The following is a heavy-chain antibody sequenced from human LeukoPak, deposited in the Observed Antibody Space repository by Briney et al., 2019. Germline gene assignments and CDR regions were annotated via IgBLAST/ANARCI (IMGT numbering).Heavy chain of an antibody. Sequence: PSETLSLTCTVSGGSVSSYYWSWVRQPPGKGLEWIGYLHYSGSTDYNPSLKSRVTTSVDTSNNQFSLKLSSVTAADTAVYYCARKNWGSGALDYWGQGTLVTVSS. CDR2: LHYSGST. CDR3: ARKNWGSGALDY. D-gene: IGHD7-27*01. J-gene: IGHJ4*02. V-gene: IGHV4-59*02. CDR1: GGSVSSYY.